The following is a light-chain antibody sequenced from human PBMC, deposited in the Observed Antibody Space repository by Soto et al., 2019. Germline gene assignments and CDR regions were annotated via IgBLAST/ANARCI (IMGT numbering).Light chain of an antibody. V-gene: IGKV3-11*01. Sequence: VLTQSPATLSLSPGERATLSCRASQSVSSYLAWYQQKPGQAPRLLISDASNRATGIPARFSGSGSGTDFTLTISSLEPEDFAVYYCHQRQYWPPITFGQGTRLEIK. CDR1: QSVSSY. J-gene: IGKJ5*01. CDR3: HQRQYWPPIT. CDR2: DAS.